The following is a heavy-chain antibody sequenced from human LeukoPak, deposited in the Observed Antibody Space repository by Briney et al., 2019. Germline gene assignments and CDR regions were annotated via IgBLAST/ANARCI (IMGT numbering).Heavy chain of an antibody. CDR3: ARARFGALLRGLDS. CDR1: GLTVSHDY. Sequence: GGSLRLSCAVTGLTVSHDYMTWVRQSPGKGLEWVSVIYSVGRSFYADSVKGRFTISRDTSVNTLHLDMSSLRVEDAAVYFCARARFGALLRGLDSWGQGTLVIVSS. V-gene: IGHV3-53*01. D-gene: IGHD3-10*01. J-gene: IGHJ4*02. CDR2: IYSVGRS.